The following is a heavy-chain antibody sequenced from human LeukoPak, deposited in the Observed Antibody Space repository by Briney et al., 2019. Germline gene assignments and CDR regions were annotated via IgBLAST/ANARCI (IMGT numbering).Heavy chain of an antibody. Sequence: PGGSLRLSCAASGFTFSSYEMNWVRQAPGKGLEWVSYISSSGSTIYYADSVKGRFTISRDNDKNSLYLQMNSLRAEDTAVYYCARDYGDYELDYWGQGTLVTVSS. D-gene: IGHD4-17*01. CDR3: ARDYGDYELDY. V-gene: IGHV3-48*03. CDR2: ISSSGSTI. CDR1: GFTFSSYE. J-gene: IGHJ4*02.